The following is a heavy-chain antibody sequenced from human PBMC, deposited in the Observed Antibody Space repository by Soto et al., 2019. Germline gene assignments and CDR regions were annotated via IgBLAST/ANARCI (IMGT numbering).Heavy chain of an antibody. Sequence: QVQLVQSGAEVKKPGSSVKVSCKASGGTFSSYAISWVRQAPGQGLEWMGGIIPIFGTANYAQKFQGRVTITADESTSTAYMELSSLRSEDTAVYYCARDRYYDFWRGPALPDHWGQGTLVTVSS. D-gene: IGHD3-3*01. CDR3: ARDRYYDFWRGPALPDH. J-gene: IGHJ4*02. CDR1: GGTFSSYA. CDR2: IIPIFGTA. V-gene: IGHV1-69*01.